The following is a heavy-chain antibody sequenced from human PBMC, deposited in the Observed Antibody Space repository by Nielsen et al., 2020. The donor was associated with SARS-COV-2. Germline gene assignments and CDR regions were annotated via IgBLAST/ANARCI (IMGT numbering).Heavy chain of an antibody. V-gene: IGHV3-23*01. D-gene: IGHD1-26*01. CDR3: ANGPGSWDY. Sequence: GGSLRLSCAASKFTFNSYAMSWVRQAPGKGLEWVSAISGNGDTTYYVDSVKGRFIISRDNSKNTLYLEMNSLRADDTAVYYCANGPGSWDYWGQGTLVTVSS. J-gene: IGHJ4*02. CDR2: ISGNGDTT. CDR1: KFTFNSYA.